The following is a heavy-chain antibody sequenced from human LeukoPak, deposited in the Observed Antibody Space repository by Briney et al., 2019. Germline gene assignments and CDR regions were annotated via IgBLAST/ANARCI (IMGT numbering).Heavy chain of an antibody. D-gene: IGHD1-7*01. J-gene: IGHJ4*02. V-gene: IGHV4-61*08. CDR1: GGSISSGGYS. CDR3: ARDYRGTFDY. Sequence: PSQTLSLTCAVSGGSISSGGYSWSWIRQPPGKGLEWIGYIFYSGSTNYNPSLKSRVSMSVDTSKNQFSLKLTSVTAADTAVYYCARDYRGTFDYWGQGTLVTVSS. CDR2: IFYSGST.